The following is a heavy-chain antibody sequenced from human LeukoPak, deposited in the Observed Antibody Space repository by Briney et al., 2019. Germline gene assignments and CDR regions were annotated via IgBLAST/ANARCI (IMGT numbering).Heavy chain of an antibody. Sequence: SESLSLTCTVSGGSISSSSYYWGWIRQPPGKGLEWIGSIYYSGSTYYNPSLKSRVTISVDTSKNQFSLKLSSVTAADTAVYYCARAEENIVATKEYYFDYWGQGTLVTVSS. V-gene: IGHV4-39*07. CDR2: IYYSGST. CDR3: ARAEENIVATKEYYFDY. D-gene: IGHD5-12*01. CDR1: GGSISSSSYY. J-gene: IGHJ4*02.